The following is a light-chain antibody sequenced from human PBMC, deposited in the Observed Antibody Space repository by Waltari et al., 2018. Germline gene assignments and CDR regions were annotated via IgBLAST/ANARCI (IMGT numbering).Light chain of an antibody. CDR3: QHYGSSPRT. V-gene: IGKV3-20*01. Sequence: EIVLTQSPGTLSLSPGKRATLSCRASQSVSSNYLAWYQQTAGQAPRRLIYGASSRATGIPDRFSGSGSGTEFTLTISTLEPEDFAVYYCQHYGSSPRTFGQGTKVEIK. J-gene: IGKJ1*01. CDR2: GAS. CDR1: QSVSSNY.